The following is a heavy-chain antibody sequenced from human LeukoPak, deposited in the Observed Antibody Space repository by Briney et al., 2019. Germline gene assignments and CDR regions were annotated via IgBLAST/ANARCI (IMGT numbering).Heavy chain of an antibody. CDR1: GDSISSYY. D-gene: IGHD2-15*01. CDR2: IYYSGST. Sequence: TSETLSLTCTVSGDSISSYYWSWIRQPPGKGLEWIGYIYYSGSTNYNPSLKSRVTTSVDTSKNQFSLKLSSVTAADTAVYYCARLLGGYCSGSRCSSDYYYGMDVWGQGTTVTVSS. J-gene: IGHJ6*02. V-gene: IGHV4-59*12. CDR3: ARLLGGYCSGSRCSSDYYYGMDV.